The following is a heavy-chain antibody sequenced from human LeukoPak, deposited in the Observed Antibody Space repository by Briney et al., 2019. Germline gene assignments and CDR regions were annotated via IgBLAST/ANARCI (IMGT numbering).Heavy chain of an antibody. V-gene: IGHV4-59*01. CDR2: IFHSGTT. J-gene: IGHJ5*02. CDR3: ARSSSSRFDP. CDR1: GASIKSYD. Sequence: SETLSLTCTVSGASIKSYDWSWIRQPPGKGLEWIAYIFHSGTTNYNPSLKSRVTISIDTSTNQVSLRLSSVTAADTALYCCARSSSSRFDPWGQGTLVTVFS. D-gene: IGHD2/OR15-2a*01.